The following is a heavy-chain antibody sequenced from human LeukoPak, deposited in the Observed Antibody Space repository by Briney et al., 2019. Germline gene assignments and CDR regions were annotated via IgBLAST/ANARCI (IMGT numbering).Heavy chain of an antibody. V-gene: IGHV3-7*01. Sequence: PGGSLRLSCAASGFTFSTYWMSWVRQAPGKGLEWVANIKQDGSEKYYVDSVKGRFTISRGNAKNSLYLQMSSLRAEDTAVYYCARAPQRPGYSYGHFDYWGQGTLVTVSS. J-gene: IGHJ4*02. CDR3: ARAPQRPGYSYGHFDY. CDR1: GFTFSTYW. D-gene: IGHD5-18*01. CDR2: IKQDGSEK.